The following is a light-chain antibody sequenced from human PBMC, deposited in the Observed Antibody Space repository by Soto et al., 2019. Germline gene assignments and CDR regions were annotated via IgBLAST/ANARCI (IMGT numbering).Light chain of an antibody. CDR3: SSYTNINTRACV. CDR1: SGDIGNYNR. Sequence: QSALTQPASVSGSPGQSITISCTGTSGDIGNYNRGSWYQQHPGKAPKLIIYEVTDRPSGVSNRFSGSKSGNTASLTISGLQAEDEAEYYCSSYTNINTRACVFGTGTKVTVL. V-gene: IGLV2-14*01. J-gene: IGLJ1*01. CDR2: EVT.